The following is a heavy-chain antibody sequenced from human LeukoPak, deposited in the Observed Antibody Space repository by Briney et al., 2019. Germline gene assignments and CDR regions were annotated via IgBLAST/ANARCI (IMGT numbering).Heavy chain of an antibody. J-gene: IGHJ3*02. Sequence: SETLSLTCTVSGGSISSSSYYWGWIRQPPGEGLEWFGSSYYSGSTYYNPSLKSRVTISVDASKNQCSLKLSAVNASDSAVYYSARDGTSSSRDAFDIWGQGTIVTVSS. D-gene: IGHD6-13*01. CDR1: GGSISSSSYY. V-gene: IGHV4-39*07. CDR3: ARDGTSSSRDAFDI. CDR2: SYYSGST.